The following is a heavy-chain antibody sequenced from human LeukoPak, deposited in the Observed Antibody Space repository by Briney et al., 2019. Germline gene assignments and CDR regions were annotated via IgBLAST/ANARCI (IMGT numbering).Heavy chain of an antibody. J-gene: IGHJ4*02. Sequence: GGSLKISCKGSGYSFTSYWIGWVRQMPGKGLEWMGIIYPGDSDTRYSPSFQGQVTISADKSISTAYLQWGSLKASDTAMYYCARRVRAAAGIYYFDYWGQGTLVTVSS. V-gene: IGHV5-51*01. D-gene: IGHD6-13*01. CDR1: GYSFTSYW. CDR3: ARRVRAAAGIYYFDY. CDR2: IYPGDSDT.